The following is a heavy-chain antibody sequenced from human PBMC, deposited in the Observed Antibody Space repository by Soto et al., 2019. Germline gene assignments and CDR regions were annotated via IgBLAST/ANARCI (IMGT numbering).Heavy chain of an antibody. CDR3: ARGPFTGDLAPFDY. J-gene: IGHJ4*02. V-gene: IGHV3-30-3*01. CDR2: ISYDGSNK. D-gene: IGHD7-27*01. Sequence: QVQLVESGGGVVQPGRSLRLSCAASGFTFSSYAMHWVLQAPGKGLEWVAVISYDGSNKYYADSVKGRFTIARDNSKNTLYLQMTSLRAADTAVYSCARGPFTGDLAPFDYWGQGTLVTVSS. CDR1: GFTFSSYA.